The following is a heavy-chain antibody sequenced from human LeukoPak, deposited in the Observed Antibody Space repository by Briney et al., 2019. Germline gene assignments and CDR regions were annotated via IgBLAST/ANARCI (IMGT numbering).Heavy chain of an antibody. CDR3: ARGQRNMDV. V-gene: IGHV4-34*01. Sequence: SETLSLTCAVYGGSFSGYYWSWIRQPPGRGLEWIGEINHSGSTNYNPSLKSRVTISVDTSKNQFSLKLSSVTAADTAVYYCARGQRNMDVWGKGTTVTVSS. CDR1: GGSFSGYY. J-gene: IGHJ6*03. CDR2: INHSGST.